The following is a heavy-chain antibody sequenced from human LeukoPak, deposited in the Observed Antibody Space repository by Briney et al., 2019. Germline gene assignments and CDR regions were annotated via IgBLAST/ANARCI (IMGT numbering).Heavy chain of an antibody. V-gene: IGHV1-18*04. Sequence: ATVKVSCKASGYTFTGYGVSWVRQAPGQGLEWMGWVSPYNDNTNYAQNLQGRVTMTTDTSTSTAYMELRRLRSDDTAVYYCSRATYYAILTPHADYWGQGTLVTVSS. CDR2: VSPYNDNT. CDR3: SRATYYAILTPHADY. CDR1: GYTFTGYG. D-gene: IGHD3-9*01. J-gene: IGHJ4*02.